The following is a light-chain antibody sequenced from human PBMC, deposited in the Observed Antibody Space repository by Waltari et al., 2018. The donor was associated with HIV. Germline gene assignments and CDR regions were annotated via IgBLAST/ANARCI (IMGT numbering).Light chain of an antibody. CDR1: QNVGNNY. J-gene: IGKJ2*01. CDR3: QQYGGSPYT. Sequence: EIVLTQSPDTLSLSPGERATLSCRAGQNVGNNYLAWFTHRPVQPPRPLTYAASTRAAGIPDRFRGSESGTHFTLSINKLEPEDFAMYYCQQYGGSPYTFGQGT. CDR2: AAS. V-gene: IGKV3-20*01.